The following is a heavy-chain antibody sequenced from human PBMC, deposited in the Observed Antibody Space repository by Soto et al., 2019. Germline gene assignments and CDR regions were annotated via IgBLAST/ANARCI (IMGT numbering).Heavy chain of an antibody. Sequence: PPETLSLTCTVSGGSISNYYWNWIRQSPGKGLEWIGYIYSSGSTHYNPSLQNRVTISIDTSKNQFSLKVTSATAADTAVYYCANTKPITMVRATGYDMDVWGQGTTVTVSS. CDR3: ANTKPITMVRATGYDMDV. CDR2: IYSSGST. CDR1: GGSISNYY. V-gene: IGHV4-59*03. D-gene: IGHD3-10*01. J-gene: IGHJ6*02.